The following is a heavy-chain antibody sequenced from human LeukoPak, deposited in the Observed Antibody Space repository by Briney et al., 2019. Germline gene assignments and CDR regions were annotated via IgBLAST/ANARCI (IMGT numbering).Heavy chain of an antibody. CDR3: ARGAAFGTYYYDSSGHDY. V-gene: IGHV1-2*02. D-gene: IGHD3-22*01. J-gene: IGHJ4*02. CDR2: INPNSGGT. CDR1: GYTFTGYY. Sequence: ASVKVSCKASGYTFTGYYMHWVRQAPGQGLEWMGWINPNSGGTNYAQKFQGRVTMTRDTSISTAYMELSRLRSDDTAVYYCARGAAFGTYYYDSSGHDYWGQGTLVTVSS.